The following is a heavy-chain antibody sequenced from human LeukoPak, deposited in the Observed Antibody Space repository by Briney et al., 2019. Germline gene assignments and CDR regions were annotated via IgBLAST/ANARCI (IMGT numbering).Heavy chain of an antibody. J-gene: IGHJ6*03. D-gene: IGHD3-9*01. CDR2: IAGNGRST. Sequence: GGSLRLSCADSGFLFSDFIDHTMVWVRQAPGKGLEYVSTIAGNGRSTYEADSVRGRFTITRDNSKNTVDLQMGSLRAEDTAVYYCARRKNDLLESEEPNLHYMDVWGKGTTVTVSS. CDR3: ARRKNDLLESEEPNLHYMDV. CDR1: GFLFSDFIDHT. V-gene: IGHV3-64*02.